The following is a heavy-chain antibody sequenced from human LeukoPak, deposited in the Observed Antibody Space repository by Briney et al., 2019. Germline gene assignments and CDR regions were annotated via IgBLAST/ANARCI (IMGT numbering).Heavy chain of an antibody. Sequence: GGSLRLSCAASGFGFSSYAMHWVRQAPGKGLEWVAFIRHDGSHHYHGDSVKGRFTISRDNSKNTLYLEMTGLRPEDTAVYYCAKVRLLGALDDAFDVWGQGTMVTV. CDR1: GFGFSSYA. V-gene: IGHV3-30*02. CDR2: IRHDGSHH. CDR3: AKVRLLGALDDAFDV. D-gene: IGHD3-16*01. J-gene: IGHJ3*01.